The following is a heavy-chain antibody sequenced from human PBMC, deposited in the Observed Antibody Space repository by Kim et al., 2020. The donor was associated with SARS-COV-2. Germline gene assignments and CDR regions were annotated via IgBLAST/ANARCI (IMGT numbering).Heavy chain of an antibody. J-gene: IGHJ4*02. V-gene: IGHV3-23*03. CDR3: AKAGGSGSYSFYY. D-gene: IGHD3-10*01. CDR1: GFTFNTYA. CDR2: IFSGGTGT. Sequence: GGSLRLSCAASGFTFNTYAMGWVRQAPGKGLEWVSIIFSGGTGTYYADSVKGRFTISRDNSKNMLYLQMNSLRAEDPAVYYCAKAGGSGSYSFYYWGQGT.